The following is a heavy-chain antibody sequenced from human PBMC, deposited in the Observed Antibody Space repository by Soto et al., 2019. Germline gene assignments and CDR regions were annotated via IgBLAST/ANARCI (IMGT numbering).Heavy chain of an antibody. CDR1: GYTFTGYA. CDR3: ARSPSGYYGSGSYYNSGDYFDY. J-gene: IGHJ4*02. D-gene: IGHD3-10*01. Sequence: ASVKVSCKASGYTFTGYAMHWVRQAPGQRLEWMGWINAGNGNTKYSQKFQGRVTMTRDTSTSTVYMELSSLRSEDTAVYYCARSPSGYYGSGSYYNSGDYFDYWGQGTLVTVSS. CDR2: INAGNGNT. V-gene: IGHV1-3*01.